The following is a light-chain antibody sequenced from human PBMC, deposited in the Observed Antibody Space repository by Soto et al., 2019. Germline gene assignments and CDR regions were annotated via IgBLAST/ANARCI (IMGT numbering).Light chain of an antibody. CDR1: QTINNW. V-gene: IGKV1-5*03. Sequence: DVLLTQSPSTLSASIGDRVSITCRASQTINNWLAWYQQKPGKAPKLLIHKTSTLESGVPSRFSGNGSGTEFTLTISSLQPDDVATYSCQQYKTTFGPGTKVDI. J-gene: IGKJ3*01. CDR3: QQYKTT. CDR2: KTS.